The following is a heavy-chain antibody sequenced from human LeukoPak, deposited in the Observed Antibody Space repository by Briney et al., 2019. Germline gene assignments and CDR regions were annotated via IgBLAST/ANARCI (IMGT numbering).Heavy chain of an antibody. V-gene: IGHV3-23*01. Sequence: GGSLRLSCAASGFTSSSYAMSWVRQAPGKGLEWVSAISGSGGSTYYADSVKGRFTISRDNSKNTLYLQMNSLRAEDTAVYYCAKGPSSGWWDYYYGMDVWGKGTTVTVSS. D-gene: IGHD6-19*01. CDR3: AKGPSSGWWDYYYGMDV. J-gene: IGHJ6*04. CDR2: ISGSGGST. CDR1: GFTSSSYA.